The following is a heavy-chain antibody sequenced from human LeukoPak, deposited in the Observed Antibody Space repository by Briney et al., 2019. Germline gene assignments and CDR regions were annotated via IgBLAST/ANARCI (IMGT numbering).Heavy chain of an antibody. V-gene: IGHV4-39*07. D-gene: IGHD6-19*01. CDR3: ARDWSVIAVASHAFDV. CDR2: IYYSGST. J-gene: IGHJ3*01. Sequence: SETLSLTCSVSSGSIPSNGYYWGWIRQPPGKGLEWIGTIYYSGSTNYNPSLKSRVTISVDKSNNQFSLKLSSVTAADTAVYYCARDWSVIAVASHAFDVWGQGTMVTVSP. CDR1: SGSIPSNGYY.